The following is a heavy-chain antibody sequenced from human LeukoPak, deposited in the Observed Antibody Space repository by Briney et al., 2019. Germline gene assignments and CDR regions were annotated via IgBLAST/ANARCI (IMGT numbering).Heavy chain of an antibody. CDR2: IYYSGST. Sequence: SETLSLTCTVSGGSINSYYWSWIREPPGKGLEWIGYIYYSGSTNYNPSLTSRVTISVDTCKNQFSLKLSSVTAADTAVYYCARGLAAAGTSYFDYWGQGTLVTVSS. CDR1: GGSINSYY. D-gene: IGHD6-13*01. CDR3: ARGLAAAGTSYFDY. V-gene: IGHV4-59*01. J-gene: IGHJ4*02.